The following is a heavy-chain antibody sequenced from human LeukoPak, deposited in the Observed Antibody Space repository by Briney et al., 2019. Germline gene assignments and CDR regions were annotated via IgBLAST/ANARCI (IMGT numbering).Heavy chain of an antibody. CDR1: GFTFSSYG. J-gene: IGHJ4*02. Sequence: GGSLRLSCAASGFTFSSYGIHWVRQAPGKGPEWVAFVHYDGSNKYYADSVKGRFAVSRDNSKNTVYLEMNSLNSEDTAVYYCAKDPWDYWGQGTLVTVSS. CDR2: VHYDGSNK. CDR3: AKDPWDY. V-gene: IGHV3-30*02.